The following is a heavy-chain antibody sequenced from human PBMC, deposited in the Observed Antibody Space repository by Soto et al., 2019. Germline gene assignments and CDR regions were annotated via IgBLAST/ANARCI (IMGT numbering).Heavy chain of an antibody. CDR1: GFTFSSYA. J-gene: IGHJ4*02. V-gene: IGHV3-23*01. CDR3: AKFPPLPYCSGGSCYARGENYFDY. D-gene: IGHD2-15*01. Sequence: GSLRLSCAASGFTFSSYAMSWVRQAPGKGLEWVSAISGSGGSTYYADSVKGRFTISRDNSKNTLYLQMNSLRAEDTAVYYCAKFPPLPYCSGGSCYARGENYFDYWGQGTLVTVSS. CDR2: ISGSGGST.